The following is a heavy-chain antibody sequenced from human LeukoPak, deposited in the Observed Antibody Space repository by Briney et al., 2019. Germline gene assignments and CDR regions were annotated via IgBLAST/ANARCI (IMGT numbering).Heavy chain of an antibody. CDR1: GFTFSNYA. CDR3: ATSTDADAFDI. V-gene: IGHV3-64*01. D-gene: IGHD2-2*01. Sequence: PGGSLRLSCAASGFTFSNYAMHWVRQAPGKGLEYVSGISSNGGRTYFGNSVKGRFTISRDNSKNTLYLQMNSLRAEDTAVYYCATSTDADAFDIWGQGTMVTVSS. J-gene: IGHJ3*02. CDR2: ISSNGGRT.